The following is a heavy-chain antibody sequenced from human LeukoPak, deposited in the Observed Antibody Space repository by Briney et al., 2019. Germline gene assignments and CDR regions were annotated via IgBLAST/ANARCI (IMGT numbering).Heavy chain of an antibody. J-gene: IGHJ4*02. CDR1: GFSFSRFA. CDR2: ISASGGRA. CDR3: AKGMKDVPAYDH. Sequence: GWSLRLSCAASGFSFSRFAMGGVRQAPGKGLEWVSVISASGGRADYADSVKGRLTISRDNSKNMVYLQLNSLRAEDTATYSCAKGMKDVPAYDHWGQGTLVTVSS. V-gene: IGHV3-23*01. D-gene: IGHD2-21*01.